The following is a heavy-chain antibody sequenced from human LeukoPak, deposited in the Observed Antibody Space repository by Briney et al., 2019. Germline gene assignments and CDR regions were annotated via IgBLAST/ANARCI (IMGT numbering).Heavy chain of an antibody. Sequence: GGSLRLSCAASGFTFSDYYMSWIRQAPGKGLEWVSYISSSGSTIYYADSVKGRFTISRDNAKNSLYLQMNSLRAEDTAVYYCARGKERWLQLPLFLDYWGQGTLVTVSS. CDR3: ARGKERWLQLPLFLDY. D-gene: IGHD5-24*01. V-gene: IGHV3-11*01. J-gene: IGHJ4*02. CDR1: GFTFSDYY. CDR2: ISSSGSTI.